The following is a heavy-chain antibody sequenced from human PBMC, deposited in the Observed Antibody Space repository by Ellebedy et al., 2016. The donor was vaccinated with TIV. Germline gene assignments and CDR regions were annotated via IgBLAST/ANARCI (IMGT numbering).Heavy chain of an antibody. J-gene: IGHJ4*02. D-gene: IGHD6-19*01. CDR1: GFPFSSYA. CDR2: ISASGVGT. CDR3: ARRAVSGNHHFEY. V-gene: IGHV3-23*01. Sequence: GESLKISCAASGFPFSSYAMSWVRQAPGKGLEWVSGISASGVGTYYADSVKGRFTISRDNSKNTLYLQMNSLRDEDRAVYYCARRAVSGNHHFEYWGQGTLVTVSS.